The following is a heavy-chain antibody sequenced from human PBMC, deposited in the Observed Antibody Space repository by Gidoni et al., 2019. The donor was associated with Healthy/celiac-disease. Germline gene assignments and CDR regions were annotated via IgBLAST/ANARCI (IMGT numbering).Heavy chain of an antibody. Sequence: QVQLQQWGAGLLKPSETLSLTCAVYGGSFSGYYWSCIRQPPGKGLEWSGEINHSGSTNYNPSLKSRVTISVDTSKNQFSLKLSSVTAADTAVYYCARPNMPRCRQKNTLLSTSCYNRDWFDPWGQGTLVTVSS. V-gene: IGHV4-34*01. D-gene: IGHD2-2*02. CDR2: INHSGST. CDR3: ARPNMPRCRQKNTLLSTSCYNRDWFDP. CDR1: GGSFSGYY. J-gene: IGHJ5*02.